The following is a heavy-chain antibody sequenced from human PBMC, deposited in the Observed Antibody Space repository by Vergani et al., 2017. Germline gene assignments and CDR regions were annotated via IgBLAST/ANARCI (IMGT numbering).Heavy chain of an antibody. CDR2: IIPIFGTT. CDR3: ARSSGYYSYYFDY. Sequence: QGQLAQSGAEVKKPGSSVKVSCKASGGTFSSNSISWVRQAPGQGLEWMGRIIPIFGTTSYAQKFQGRVTILADEYTSTAYMELSSLRSEATAVYYCARSSGYYSYYFDYWCEGTLVTVSS. CDR1: GGTFSSNS. J-gene: IGHJ4*02. V-gene: IGHV1-69*13. D-gene: IGHD3-22*01.